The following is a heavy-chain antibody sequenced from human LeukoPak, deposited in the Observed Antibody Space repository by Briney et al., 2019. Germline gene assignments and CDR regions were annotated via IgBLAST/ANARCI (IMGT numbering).Heavy chain of an antibody. J-gene: IGHJ6*02. Sequence: GASVKVSCKASGYTFTGYYMHWVRQAPGQGLEWMGWINPNSGGTNYAQKFQGWVTMTRDTSISTAYMELSRLRSDDTAVYYCARDSAGGKVDYYYGMDVWGQGTTVTVSS. V-gene: IGHV1-2*04. CDR2: INPNSGGT. CDR1: GYTFTGYY. CDR3: ARDSAGGKVDYYYGMDV. D-gene: IGHD4-23*01.